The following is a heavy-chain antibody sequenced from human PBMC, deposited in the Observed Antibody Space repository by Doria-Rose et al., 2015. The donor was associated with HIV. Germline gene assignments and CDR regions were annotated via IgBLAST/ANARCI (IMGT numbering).Heavy chain of an antibody. CDR1: GVSLSSPGMG. Sequence: SGPVLVKPTETLTLTCTVSGVSLSSPGMGVSRIRQPPGKALEWLANIFSDDERAYKPSLKSGLTISRGTSKSQVVLTMTDMDPVDTATYYCARIKSSRWYHKYYFDFWGQGTLVIVSA. J-gene: IGHJ4*02. V-gene: IGHV2-26*01. CDR3: ARIKSSRWYHKYYFDF. D-gene: IGHD6-13*01. CDR2: IFSDDER.